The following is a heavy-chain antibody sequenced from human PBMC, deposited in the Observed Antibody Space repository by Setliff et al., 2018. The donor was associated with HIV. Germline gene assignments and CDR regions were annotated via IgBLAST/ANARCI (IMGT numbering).Heavy chain of an antibody. CDR1: GGTISSYT. V-gene: IGHV1-69*10. CDR3: ARFAYYSDSGGYYHH. CDR2: IIPIVGRV. Sequence: SVKVSCKASGGTISSYTVSWVRQAPGQGLEWMGGIIPIVGRVNYAQKFEARLTITADTSTNTAYMELSNLGSEDTAIYYCARFAYYSDSGGYYHHWGQGALVTVSS. D-gene: IGHD3-22*01. J-gene: IGHJ4*02.